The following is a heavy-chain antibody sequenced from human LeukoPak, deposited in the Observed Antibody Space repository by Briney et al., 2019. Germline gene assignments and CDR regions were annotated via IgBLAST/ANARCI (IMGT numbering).Heavy chain of an antibody. D-gene: IGHD4-17*01. V-gene: IGHV1-18*01. CDR3: ARGPRLTTVTYDFDY. Sequence: ASVKVSCKASGYTFTSYGISWVRQAPGQGLEWMGWISAYNGNTNYAQKLQGRVTMTTDTSTSTAYMELRSLRSDDTAVYYCARGPRLTTVTYDFDYWGQGTLVTVSS. J-gene: IGHJ4*02. CDR1: GYTFTSYG. CDR2: ISAYNGNT.